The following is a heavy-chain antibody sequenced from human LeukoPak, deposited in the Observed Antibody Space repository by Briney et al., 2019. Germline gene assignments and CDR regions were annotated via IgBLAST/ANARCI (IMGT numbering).Heavy chain of an antibody. CDR1: GSTFSNYA. D-gene: IGHD5-18*01. CDR2: ISNTDGSA. V-gene: IGHV3-23*01. CDR3: AKDISQGYTAGSIEQDY. J-gene: IGHJ4*02. Sequence: GGSLRLSCVASGSTFSNYAMSWVRQAPGKGLEWVSAISNTDGSAYYADSMKGRFTISRDNTKNTLYLQMNSLGAEDTAVYYCAKDISQGYTAGSIEQDYWGQGTLVTVSS.